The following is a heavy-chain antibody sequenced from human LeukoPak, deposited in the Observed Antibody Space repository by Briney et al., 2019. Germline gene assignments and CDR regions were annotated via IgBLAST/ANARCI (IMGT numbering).Heavy chain of an antibody. Sequence: SETLSLTCTVSGGSISSGSYYWSWIRQPAGKGLEWIGRIYTSGSTNYNPSLKSRVTISVDTSKNQFSLKLSSVTAADTAVYYCARGPKDSSGWSPFDYWGQGTLVTVSS. J-gene: IGHJ4*02. V-gene: IGHV4-61*02. CDR1: GGSISSGSYY. CDR3: ARGPKDSSGWSPFDY. D-gene: IGHD6-19*01. CDR2: IYTSGST.